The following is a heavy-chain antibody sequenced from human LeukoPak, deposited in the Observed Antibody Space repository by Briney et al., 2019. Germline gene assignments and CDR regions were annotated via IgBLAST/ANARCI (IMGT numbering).Heavy chain of an antibody. J-gene: IGHJ4*02. V-gene: IGHV3-11*06. CDR3: ARDPGSWYPDY. CDR2: ISSSSSYT. Sequence: GGSLRLSCAASGFTFSDYYMSWIRQGPGKGLEWVSYISSSSSYTNYADSVKGRFTISRDNAKNSLYLQMNSLGAEDTAVYYCARDPGSWYPDYWGQGTLVTVSS. D-gene: IGHD6-13*01. CDR1: GFTFSDYY.